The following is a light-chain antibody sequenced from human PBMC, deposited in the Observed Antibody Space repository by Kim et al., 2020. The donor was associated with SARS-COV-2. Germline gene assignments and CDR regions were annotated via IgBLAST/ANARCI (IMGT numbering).Light chain of an antibody. CDR1: QSNNSW. V-gene: IGKV1-5*01. Sequence: SATVGDRVSFTCRASQSNNSWLAWYQQQPGTAPKLLNDDASSLQSVVPPRCGGRGSGTEFTLTSSSLQPDDVATYYCHQYQSYPCTFGQGTKLEI. CDR3: HQYQSYPCT. CDR2: DAS. J-gene: IGKJ2*02.